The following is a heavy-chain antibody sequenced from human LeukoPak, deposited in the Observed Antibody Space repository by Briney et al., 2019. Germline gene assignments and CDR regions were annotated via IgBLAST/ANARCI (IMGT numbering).Heavy chain of an antibody. Sequence: GGSLRLSCAVSGFTVSSNYMSWVRQAPGKGLEWVSVIYSGGSTYYADSVKGRFTISRDNSKNTLYLQMNSLRAEDTAVYYCARDRGCRYGYTHWFDPWGQGTLVTVSS. V-gene: IGHV3-66*01. CDR2: IYSGGST. CDR3: ARDRGCRYGYTHWFDP. D-gene: IGHD5-18*01. CDR1: GFTVSSNY. J-gene: IGHJ5*02.